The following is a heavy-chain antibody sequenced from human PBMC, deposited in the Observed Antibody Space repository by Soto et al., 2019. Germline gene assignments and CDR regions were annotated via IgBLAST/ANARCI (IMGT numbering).Heavy chain of an antibody. CDR2: IKQDGSEK. CDR3: AREGQRRITMWFGELYWFDP. J-gene: IGHJ5*02. V-gene: IGHV3-7*05. D-gene: IGHD3-10*01. CDR1: GFTFSSYW. Sequence: GGSLRLSCAASGFTFSSYWMSWVRQAPGKGLEWVANIKQDGSEKYYVDSVKGRFTISRDNAKNSLYLQMNSLRAEDTAVYYCAREGQRRITMWFGELYWFDPWGQGTLVTVSS.